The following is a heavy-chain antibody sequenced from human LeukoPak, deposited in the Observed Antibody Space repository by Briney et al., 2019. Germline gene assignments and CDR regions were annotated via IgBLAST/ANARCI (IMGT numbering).Heavy chain of an antibody. V-gene: IGHV3-73*01. CDR1: GFTFSGSA. CDR2: IRSKANSYAT. J-gene: IGHJ4*02. CDR3: TRPPTGYSSGH. Sequence: GGSLRLSRAASGFTFSGSAMHWVRQASGKGLEWVGRIRSKANSYATAYAASVKGRFTISRDDSKNTAYLQMNSLKTEDTAVYYCTRPPTGYSSGHWGQGTLVTVSS. D-gene: IGHD6-19*01.